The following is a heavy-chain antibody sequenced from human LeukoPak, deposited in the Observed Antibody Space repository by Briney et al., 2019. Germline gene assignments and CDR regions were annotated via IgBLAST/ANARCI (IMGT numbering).Heavy chain of an antibody. CDR3: ARVRYRLAETYIDY. D-gene: IGHD3-16*01. V-gene: IGHV1-18*01. CDR2: ISGSNGNT. CDR1: SYTFTRYG. Sequence: ASVKVSCKASSYTFTRYGISWVRQAPGQGLEWMGWISGSNGNTNYAQKFQGRVTMTRDTSVSTAYMELSRLRSDDTAVYYCARVRYRLAETYIDYWGQGTLVTVSS. J-gene: IGHJ4*02.